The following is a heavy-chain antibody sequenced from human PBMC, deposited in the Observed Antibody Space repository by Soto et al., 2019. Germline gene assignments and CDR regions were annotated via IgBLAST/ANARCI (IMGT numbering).Heavy chain of an antibody. V-gene: IGHV2-70*01. Sequence: NLTRPLTLTCTLSRFPLSTSAMCVSWMRQRPGKALEWLALIDWDDDKYYSTSLKTRLTISKDNSKNQVVLTMTNMDPVDTSTYYSARTPSSGVPYSFDYWGQGTLVTVSS. D-gene: IGHD6-19*01. J-gene: IGHJ4*02. CDR3: ARTPSSGVPYSFDY. CDR2: IDWDDDK. CDR1: RFPLSTSAMC.